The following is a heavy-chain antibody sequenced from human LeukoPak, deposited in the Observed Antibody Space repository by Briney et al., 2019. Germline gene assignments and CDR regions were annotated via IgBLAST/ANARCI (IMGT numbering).Heavy chain of an antibody. D-gene: IGHD3-22*01. CDR2: IYHSGST. Sequence: SETLSLTCAVSGGSISSGGYSWSWIRQPPGKGLEWIGYIYHSGSTYYNPSLKSRVTISVDRSKNQFSLKLSSVTAADTAVYYCARVRGSGYLQDAFDIWGQGTMVTVSS. J-gene: IGHJ3*02. V-gene: IGHV4-30-2*01. CDR1: GGSISSGGYS. CDR3: ARVRGSGYLQDAFDI.